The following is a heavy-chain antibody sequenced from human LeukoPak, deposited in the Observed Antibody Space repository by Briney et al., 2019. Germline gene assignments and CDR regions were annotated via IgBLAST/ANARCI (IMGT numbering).Heavy chain of an antibody. Sequence: SVTVSCTASGGTFSIYAISWVRQAPGQGLEWMGGIIPIFGTANYAQKFQGRVTITADESTSTAYMELSSLRSEDTAVYYCARGPLIYYYFDYGGQGPLATASS. CDR2: IIPIFGTA. D-gene: IGHD1-26*01. CDR1: GGTFSIYA. J-gene: IGHJ4*02. CDR3: ARGPLIYYYFDY. V-gene: IGHV1-69*13.